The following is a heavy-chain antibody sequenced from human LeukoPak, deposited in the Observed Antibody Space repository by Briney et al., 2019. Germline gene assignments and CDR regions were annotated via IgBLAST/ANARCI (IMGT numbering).Heavy chain of an antibody. J-gene: IGHJ5*02. CDR1: GGSISSYY. CDR2: IYYSGST. CDR3: ARHQQLVRLDWFDP. D-gene: IGHD6-13*01. V-gene: IGHV4-59*08. Sequence: PSETLSLTCTVSGGSISSYYWSWIRQPPGKGLEWIGYIYYSGSTNYNPSLKSRVTISVDTSKNQFSLKLSSVTAADTAVYYCARHQQLVRLDWFDPWGRGTLVTVSS.